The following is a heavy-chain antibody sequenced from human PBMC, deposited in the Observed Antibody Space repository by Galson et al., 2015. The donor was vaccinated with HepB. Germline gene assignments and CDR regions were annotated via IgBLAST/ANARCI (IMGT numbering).Heavy chain of an antibody. V-gene: IGHV3-7*01. D-gene: IGHD2-21*02. CDR1: GFSFKSYG. Sequence: SLRLSCAGSGFSFKSYGMHRVRQAPGKGLEWVANIKQDGSEKYYVDSMEGRFTISRDNAKNSLFLEMNSLRVEDTAVYYCAIVIVTINTYYFDSWGRGALVTVSS. CDR3: AIVIVTINTYYFDS. CDR2: IKQDGSEK. J-gene: IGHJ4*02.